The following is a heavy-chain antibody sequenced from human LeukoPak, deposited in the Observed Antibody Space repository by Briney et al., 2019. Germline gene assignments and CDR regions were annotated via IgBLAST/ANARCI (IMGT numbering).Heavy chain of an antibody. J-gene: IGHJ4*02. CDR1: GFTFSTYA. V-gene: IGHV3-23*01. D-gene: IGHD3-16*02. CDR2: ISGSGANT. CDR3: AKERAGYTNPYYFDY. Sequence: GGSLRLSCAASGFTFSTYAMSWVRQAPGKGLEWVSTISGSGANTYYADSVSGRFTISRDNSKNTLYLNMNSLRAEDTAAYYCAKERAGYTNPYYFDYWGQGTLVTVSS.